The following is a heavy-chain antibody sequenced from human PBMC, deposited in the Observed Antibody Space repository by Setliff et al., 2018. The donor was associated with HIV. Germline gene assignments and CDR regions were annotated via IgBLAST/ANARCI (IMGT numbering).Heavy chain of an antibody. Sequence: SETLSLTCTVSGYSISSSSYYWDWIRQPPGKGLEWIGSIYYSGSTYYNPSLKSRVTISVDTSKNQFSLKLSSVTAADTAVYYCARSAYDILTGEWYFDYWGQGTLVTVSS. CDR3: ARSAYDILTGEWYFDY. CDR2: IYYSGST. D-gene: IGHD3-9*01. CDR1: GYSISSSSYY. J-gene: IGHJ4*02. V-gene: IGHV4-39*07.